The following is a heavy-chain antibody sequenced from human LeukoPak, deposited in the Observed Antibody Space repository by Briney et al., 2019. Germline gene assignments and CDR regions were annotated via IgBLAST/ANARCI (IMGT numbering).Heavy chain of an antibody. D-gene: IGHD3-3*01. CDR2: INWNGGST. CDR3: AREKRVTIFGVVIRKPQRYHFDY. Sequence: RPGGSLRLSCAASGFTFDDYGMSWVRQAPGKGLEWVSGINWNGGSTGYADSVKGRFTISRDNAKNSLYLQMNSLRAEDTALYYCAREKRVTIFGVVIRKPQRYHFDYWGQGTLVTVSS. V-gene: IGHV3-20*04. CDR1: GFTFDDYG. J-gene: IGHJ4*02.